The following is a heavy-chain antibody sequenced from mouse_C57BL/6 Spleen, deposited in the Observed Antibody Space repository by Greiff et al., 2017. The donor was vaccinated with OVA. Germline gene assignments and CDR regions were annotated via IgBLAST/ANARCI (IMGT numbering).Heavy chain of an antibody. Sequence: QVQLQQSGAELVRPGASVTLSCKASGYTFTDYEMHWVKQTPVHGLEWIGAIDPETGGTAYNQKFKGKAILTADKSSITAYMELRSLTSDDSSVCYCTRKVLTVYVDYWGQGTTLTVSS. D-gene: IGHD4-1*01. J-gene: IGHJ2*01. CDR1: GYTFTDYE. CDR3: TRKVLTVYVDY. V-gene: IGHV1-15*01. CDR2: IDPETGGT.